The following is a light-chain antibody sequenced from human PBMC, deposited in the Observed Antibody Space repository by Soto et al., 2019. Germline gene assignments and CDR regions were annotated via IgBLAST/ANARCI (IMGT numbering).Light chain of an antibody. CDR3: QQYGSSPWT. CDR1: QNIGNK. Sequence: IVMTQSPGTLSVSPGERATLSCRASQNIGNKVGWYQQKPGKAPKLLIYAASSLQSGVPSRFSGSGSGTDFTLTISRLEPEDFAVYYCQQYGSSPWTFGQGTKVDIK. V-gene: IGKV3-20*01. CDR2: AAS. J-gene: IGKJ1*01.